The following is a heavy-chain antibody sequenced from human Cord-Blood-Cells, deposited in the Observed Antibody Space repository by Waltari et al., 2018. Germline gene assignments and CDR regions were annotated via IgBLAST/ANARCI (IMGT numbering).Heavy chain of an antibody. J-gene: IGHJ5*02. CDR1: GGTFSSSA. CDR2: IIHIFGTA. D-gene: IGHD6-13*01. V-gene: IGHV1-69*01. CDR3: ARDQSYSSRRYRWFDP. Sequence: QVQLVQSGAAVKKPGSSVKVSCKAPGGTFSSSAISWVRQSLRHGLEWMGGIIHIFGTANYAQKFQGRVTITADESTSTAYMELSSLRSEDTAVYYCARDQSYSSRRYRWFDPWGQGTLVTVSS.